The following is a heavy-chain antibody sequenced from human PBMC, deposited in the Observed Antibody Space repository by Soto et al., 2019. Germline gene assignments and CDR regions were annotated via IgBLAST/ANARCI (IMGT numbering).Heavy chain of an antibody. CDR3: AKARIVVAPFRYCDY. CDR1: GFTFSSYA. V-gene: IGHV3-23*01. CDR2: ISGSGGST. Sequence: EVQLLESGGGLVQPGGSLRLSCAASGFTFSSYAMSWVRQAPGKGLEWVSPISGSGGSTYYADSVKGRFTISRDNSKNTLYVQMNSVRAEDTAVYYCAKARIVVAPFRYCDYWGQGTLVTVSS. D-gene: IGHD3-22*01. J-gene: IGHJ4*02.